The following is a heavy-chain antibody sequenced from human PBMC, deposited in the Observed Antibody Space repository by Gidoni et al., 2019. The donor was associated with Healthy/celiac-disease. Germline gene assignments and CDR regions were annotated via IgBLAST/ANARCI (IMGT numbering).Heavy chain of an antibody. Sequence: QVQLVESGGGVVQPGRSLRLSCAASGFPFSSYAMTWVRQAPGKGLEWGAVISYDGSNKYYADSVKGRFTISRDNSKNTLYLQMNSLRAEDTAVYYCARDVDTAMGYFDYWGQGTLVTVSS. V-gene: IGHV3-30-3*01. J-gene: IGHJ4*02. D-gene: IGHD5-18*01. CDR1: GFPFSSYA. CDR2: ISYDGSNK. CDR3: ARDVDTAMGYFDY.